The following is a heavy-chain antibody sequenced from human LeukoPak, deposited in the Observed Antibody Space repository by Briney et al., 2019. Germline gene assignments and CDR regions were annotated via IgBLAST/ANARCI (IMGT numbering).Heavy chain of an antibody. CDR2: INPGGGDT. J-gene: IGHJ6*02. D-gene: IGHD2-2*01. CDR1: GYTFTSYY. Sequence: GASVKVSCKPSGYTFTSYYMHWVRQAPGQGLEWMGIINPGGGDTSYAQKFQGRVTTTRDPSTSTVYMEVVSLRPEDTAVYYCARGCRVVPGVHNVGMTSYYNGMDVWGQGTTVTVSS. CDR3: ARGCRVVPGVHNVGMTSYYNGMDV. V-gene: IGHV1-46*01.